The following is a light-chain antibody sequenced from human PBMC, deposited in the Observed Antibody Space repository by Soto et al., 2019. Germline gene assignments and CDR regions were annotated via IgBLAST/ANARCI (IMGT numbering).Light chain of an antibody. V-gene: IGLV1-40*03. J-gene: IGLJ2*01. CDR1: GSNIGAGYE. CDR3: QSFDTNLNAVL. CDR2: DTI. Sequence: QAVVTQPPSVSGAPGQSVTISCIGSGSNIGAGYEVHWYQQLPGVAPKLLIFDTINRPSGVPGRFSGSKSGASASLAITGLLPEDEADFFCQSFDTNLNAVLFGGGTKVTVL.